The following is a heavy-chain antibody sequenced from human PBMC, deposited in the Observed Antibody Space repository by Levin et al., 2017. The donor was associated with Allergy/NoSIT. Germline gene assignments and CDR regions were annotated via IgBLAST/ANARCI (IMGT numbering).Heavy chain of an antibody. CDR2: IWYDGSNK. V-gene: IGHV3-33*01. D-gene: IGHD6-19*01. Sequence: LSLTCAASGFTFSSYVMHWVRQAPGKGLEWVAVIWYDGSNKYYADSVKGRFTISRDNSKNTLYLQMNSLRAEDTAAYYCARAYSSGSPFDSWGQGTLVTVSS. J-gene: IGHJ4*02. CDR3: ARAYSSGSPFDS. CDR1: GFTFSSYV.